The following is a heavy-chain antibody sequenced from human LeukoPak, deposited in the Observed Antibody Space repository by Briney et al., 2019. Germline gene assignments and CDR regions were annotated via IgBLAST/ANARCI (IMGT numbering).Heavy chain of an antibody. CDR2: ISSSSSTI. V-gene: IGHV3-48*01. CDR3: AKATYYYDSSGPRSAFDT. Sequence: GGSLTLSCAASGFTFSTFALSWFRQAPGKGLEWVSYISSSSSTIYYADSVKGRFTISRDNAKNSLYLQMNSLRAEDTAVYYCAKATYYYDSSGPRSAFDTWGQGTMVTVSS. CDR1: GFTFSTFA. J-gene: IGHJ3*02. D-gene: IGHD3-22*01.